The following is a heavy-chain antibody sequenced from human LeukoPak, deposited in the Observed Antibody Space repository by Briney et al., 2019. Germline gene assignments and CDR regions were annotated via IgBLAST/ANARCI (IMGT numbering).Heavy chain of an antibody. D-gene: IGHD3-3*01. V-gene: IGHV3-49*04. J-gene: IGHJ6*03. CDR2: IRSKAYGGTT. CDR1: GFTFGDYA. Sequence: GGSLRLSCTASGFTFGDYAMSWVRQAPGKGLEWVGFIRSKAYGGTTEYAASVKGRFTISRDDSKSIAYLQMNSLKTEDTAVYYCSRAVRGVPDRPYDFWSPNYYYYYMDVWGKGTTVTVSS. CDR3: SRAVRGVPDRPYDFWSPNYYYYYMDV.